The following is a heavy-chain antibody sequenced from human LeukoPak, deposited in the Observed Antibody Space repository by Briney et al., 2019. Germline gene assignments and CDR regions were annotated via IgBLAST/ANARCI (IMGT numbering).Heavy chain of an antibody. Sequence: ASVKVSCKASGYTFTGYYMHWVRQAPGQGLEWIGWINPKSGGTNYAQKFQGRVTMTRDTSISTAYMELSRLRSDDTAVYYCARGSGDDFNFFDYWGQGTLVTVSS. J-gene: IGHJ4*02. D-gene: IGHD5-12*01. CDR2: INPKSGGT. V-gene: IGHV1-2*02. CDR3: ARGSGDDFNFFDY. CDR1: GYTFTGYY.